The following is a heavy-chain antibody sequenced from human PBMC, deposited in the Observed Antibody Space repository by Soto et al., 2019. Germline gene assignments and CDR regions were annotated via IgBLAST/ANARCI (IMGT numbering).Heavy chain of an antibody. CDR1: GFTFSSFA. D-gene: IGHD5-12*01. Sequence: GGSLRLSCASSGFTFSSFALHWVRQAPRKGLEYISGVRGNGDPPFYADSVKGRFTISRDNSQKTFYLQMTALNVDDTAVYYCVKSRGGNNFDFFDWGQGTLVTVSS. CDR3: VKSRGGNNFDFFD. CDR2: VRGNGDPP. V-gene: IGHV3-64D*06. J-gene: IGHJ4*02.